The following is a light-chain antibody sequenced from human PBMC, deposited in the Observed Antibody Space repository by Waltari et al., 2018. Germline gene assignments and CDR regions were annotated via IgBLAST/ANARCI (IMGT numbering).Light chain of an antibody. Sequence: EIVLTQSPGTLSSSPGERATPSCRASQSVGRSLAWYQQKPGQAPRLLIYGASSRATGVPDRFSGSGSGTDFSLTISRLEPEDFAVYYCQHYVRLPVTFGQGTKVEIK. V-gene: IGKV3-20*01. CDR1: QSVGRS. CDR3: QHYVRLPVT. J-gene: IGKJ1*01. CDR2: GAS.